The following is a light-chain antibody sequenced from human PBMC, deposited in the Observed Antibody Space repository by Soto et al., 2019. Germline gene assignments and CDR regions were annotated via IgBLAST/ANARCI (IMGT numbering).Light chain of an antibody. V-gene: IGLV2-14*01. CDR1: NRDVGSYNL. CDR2: EVL. Sequence: QSALTQPASVSGSPGQSITIACTGTNRDVGSYNLVSWYQQRPGEAPKLIMSEVLNRPSGISYRFTGSKSGNTASLTIYGLQSEDEADYYCSSYTATGTMVVGGRTKLTV. CDR3: SSYTATGTMV. J-gene: IGLJ3*02.